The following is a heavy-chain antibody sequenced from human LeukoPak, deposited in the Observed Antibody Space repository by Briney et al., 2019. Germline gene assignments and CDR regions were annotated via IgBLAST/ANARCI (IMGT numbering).Heavy chain of an antibody. V-gene: IGHV3-21*01. J-gene: IGHJ6*03. CDR3: ARDPSGYCSSTSCYFIYYYYMDV. Sequence: GGSLRLSCAASGFTFSSYSMNWVRQAPGKGLERVSSISSSSSYIYYADSVKGRFTISRDNAKNSLYLQMNSLRAEDTAVYYCARDPSGYCSSTSCYFIYYYYMDVWGKGTTVTVSS. D-gene: IGHD2-2*01. CDR2: ISSSSSYI. CDR1: GFTFSSYS.